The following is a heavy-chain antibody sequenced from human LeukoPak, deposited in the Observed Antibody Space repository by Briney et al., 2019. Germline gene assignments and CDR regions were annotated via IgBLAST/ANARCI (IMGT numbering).Heavy chain of an antibody. J-gene: IGHJ4*02. D-gene: IGHD3-22*01. CDR3: TTPFPRYYDSSGYCH. V-gene: IGHV3-15*01. CDR2: IKSKTDGGTT. Sequence: GGSLRLACAASGLTFNNAWMSWVRQAPGKGLEWVGRIKSKTDGGTTDYAAPVKGRFTISRDDSKNTLFLQMNSLKTEDTAVYYCTTPFPRYYDSSGYCHWAQGTLVTVSS. CDR1: GLTFNNAW.